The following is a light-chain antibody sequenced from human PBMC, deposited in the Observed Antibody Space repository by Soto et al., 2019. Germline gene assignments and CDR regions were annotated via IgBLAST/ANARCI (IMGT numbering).Light chain of an antibody. CDR1: QIISASY. CDR2: GAS. V-gene: IGKV3-20*01. J-gene: IGKJ2*01. CDR3: HQCMASPFT. Sequence: EIVLTQSPGTLSLSPGERATLSCRASQIISASYLAWFQHKPGQAPRLLIYGASSRATGIPDRFSGSVSGADFTLTITRLEPEDFALYYWHQCMASPFTFGQGTKVEI.